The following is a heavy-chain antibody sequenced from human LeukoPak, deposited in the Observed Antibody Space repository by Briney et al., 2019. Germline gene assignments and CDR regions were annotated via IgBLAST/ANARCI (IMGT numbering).Heavy chain of an antibody. Sequence: GGSLRLSCAASGFTFSSYGMHWVRQAPGKGLEGVAFIRYDGSNKYYADSVKGRFTISRDNAKNSLYLQMNSLRAEDTAVYYCARDSGSGSYNWGQGTLVTVSS. D-gene: IGHD3-10*01. CDR1: GFTFSSYG. CDR3: ARDSGSGSYN. CDR2: IRYDGSNK. V-gene: IGHV3-30*02. J-gene: IGHJ4*02.